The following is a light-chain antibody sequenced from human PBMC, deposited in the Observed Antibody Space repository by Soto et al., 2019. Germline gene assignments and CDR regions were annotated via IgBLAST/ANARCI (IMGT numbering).Light chain of an antibody. CDR1: QSVSSSS. J-gene: IGKJ1*01. V-gene: IGKV3-20*01. CDR2: ATS. Sequence: EIVLTQSPGTLSLSPGERATLSCRASQSVSSSSLAWYQQKPGQAPRLLIYATSSRAAGIPDRFSGSGSGTDLTLTISRLEPKDFALYYCQQYGSSPWTFGQGTKVEIK. CDR3: QQYGSSPWT.